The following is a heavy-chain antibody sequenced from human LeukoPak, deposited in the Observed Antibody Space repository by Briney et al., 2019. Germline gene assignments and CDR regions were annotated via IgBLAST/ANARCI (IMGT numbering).Heavy chain of an antibody. CDR2: FDAEDGET. V-gene: IGHV1-24*01. CDR1: GYTLTELS. D-gene: IGHD6-6*01. J-gene: IGHJ6*03. CDR3: ATASRIAARQYPDYYYYMDA. Sequence: ASVKVSCKVSGYTLTELSMHWVRQAPGKGLEWVGGFDAEDGETIYAQKVQGRVTMTGDTSTDTAYMELSSLRSEDTAVYYCATASRIAARQYPDYYYYMDAWGNGTTVTVSS.